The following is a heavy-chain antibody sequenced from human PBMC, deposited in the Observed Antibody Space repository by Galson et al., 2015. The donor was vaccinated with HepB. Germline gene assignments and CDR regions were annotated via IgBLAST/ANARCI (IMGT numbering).Heavy chain of an antibody. CDR1: GFTSSSHG. D-gene: IGHD3-3*01. Sequence: SLRLSCAASGFTSSSHGMNWVRQAPGKGLDWVATIWVDGTNKFYADSVKGRFTISRDNSKNTLSLQMNSLRADDTAVYYCAREGDPHIYWSALDFWGQGILVTVSS. CDR2: IWVDGTNK. V-gene: IGHV3-33*01. CDR3: AREGDPHIYWSALDF. J-gene: IGHJ4*02.